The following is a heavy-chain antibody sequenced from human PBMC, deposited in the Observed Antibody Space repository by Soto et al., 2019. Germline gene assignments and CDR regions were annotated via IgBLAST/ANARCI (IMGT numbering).Heavy chain of an antibody. CDR1: GCSARSGSYY. CDR2: IYYSGST. J-gene: IGHJ6*02. Sequence: SGTPSLTCTVSGCSARSGSYYLGRVPQPPGEGLEWIGYIYYSGSTNYNPSLKSRVTISVDTSKNQFSLKLSSVTAADTAVYYCARDTSTTVTTDYYYGMDVWGQGTTVTVSS. CDR3: ARDTSTTVTTDYYYGMDV. V-gene: IGHV4-61*01. D-gene: IGHD4-17*01.